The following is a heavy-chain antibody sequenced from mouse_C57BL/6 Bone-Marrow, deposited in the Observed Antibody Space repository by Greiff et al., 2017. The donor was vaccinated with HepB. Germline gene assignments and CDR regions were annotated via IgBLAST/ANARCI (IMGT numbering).Heavy chain of an antibody. D-gene: IGHD2-2*01. CDR3: ARGSTKVWDFDV. V-gene: IGHV1-69*01. Sequence: QVQLQQPGAELVMPGASVKLSCKASGYTFTSYWMHWVKQRPGQGLEWIGEIDPSDSYTNYNQKFKGKSTLTVDKSSSTAYMQLSSLTSEDSAVYYCARGSTKVWDFDVWGTGTTVTVAS. J-gene: IGHJ1*03. CDR2: IDPSDSYT. CDR1: GYTFTSYW.